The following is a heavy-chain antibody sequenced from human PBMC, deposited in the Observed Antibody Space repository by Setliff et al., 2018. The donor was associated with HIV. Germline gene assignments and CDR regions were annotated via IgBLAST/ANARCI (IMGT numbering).Heavy chain of an antibody. Sequence: GGSLRLSCAASGFTFSNNWIHWVRQTAEKGLVWVSRISPDGSSTMYADSVKGRFTISRDNAKNTVYLQMNSLRAEDTAVYYCANSAFRGVIWAWGQGTLVTVSS. D-gene: IGHD3-10*01. CDR2: ISPDGSST. J-gene: IGHJ5*02. CDR3: ANSAFRGVIWA. V-gene: IGHV3-74*03. CDR1: GFTFSNNW.